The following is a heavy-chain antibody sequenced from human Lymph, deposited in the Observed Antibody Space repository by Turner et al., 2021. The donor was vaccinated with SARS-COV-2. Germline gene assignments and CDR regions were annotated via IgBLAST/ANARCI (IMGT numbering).Heavy chain of an antibody. CDR2: IYSSGST. D-gene: IGHD5-18*01. Sequence: QVQLQESGPGLGKPSETLSLTCTVSGGSVTSSSYYWGWIRQPPGKGLEWIGNIYSSGSTYYIPSLTSRVTISVDTSKNQFSLKRSSVTAADTAVYYCARQGWLRGYFDYWSQGTLVTVSS. J-gene: IGHJ4*02. CDR1: GGSVTSSSYY. CDR3: ARQGWLRGYFDY. V-gene: IGHV4-39*01.